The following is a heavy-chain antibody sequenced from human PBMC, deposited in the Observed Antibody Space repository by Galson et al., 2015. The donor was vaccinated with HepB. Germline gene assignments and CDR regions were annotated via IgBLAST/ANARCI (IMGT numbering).Heavy chain of an antibody. Sequence: LRLSCAASGFTVSSNYMSWVRQAPGKGLEWVSVIYSGGSTYYADSVKGRFTISRDNSKNTLYLQMNRLRAEDTAVYYCARDRSLGRFSSGWQRNYYYGMDVWGQGTTVTVSS. D-gene: IGHD6-19*01. CDR2: IYSGGST. CDR3: ARDRSLGRFSSGWQRNYYYGMDV. CDR1: GFTVSSNY. J-gene: IGHJ6*02. V-gene: IGHV3-66*02.